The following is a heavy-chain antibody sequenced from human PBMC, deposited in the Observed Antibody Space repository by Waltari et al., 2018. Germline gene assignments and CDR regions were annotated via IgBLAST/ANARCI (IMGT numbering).Heavy chain of an antibody. CDR2: ISAYNGNT. CDR1: GYTFTSYG. J-gene: IGHJ4*02. V-gene: IGHV1-18*01. CDR3: AKGGYDILTGEPIDY. Sequence: QVQLVQSGAEVKKPGASVKVSCKASGYTFTSYGISWVRQSPGQGLERMGWISAYNGNTNYAQKLQGRVTMTTDTSTSTAYMELRSLRSDDTAVYYCAKGGYDILTGEPIDYWGQGTLVTVSS. D-gene: IGHD3-9*01.